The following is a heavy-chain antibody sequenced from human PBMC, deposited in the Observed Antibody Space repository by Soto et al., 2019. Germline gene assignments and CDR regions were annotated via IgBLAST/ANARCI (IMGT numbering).Heavy chain of an antibody. CDR3: ARGVVVVAASQLGWSDP. J-gene: IGHJ5*02. D-gene: IGHD2-15*01. V-gene: IGHV1-69*13. CDR2: IIPMFGTT. CDR1: GGTFSSYA. Sequence: SVKVSCKASGGTFSSYAINWVRQAPGQGLEWMGGIIPMFGTTKYAQRFQGRLTVSADESTSTAYMELSSLRSEDTAVYYCARGVVVVAASQLGWSDPWGQGTLVTVSS.